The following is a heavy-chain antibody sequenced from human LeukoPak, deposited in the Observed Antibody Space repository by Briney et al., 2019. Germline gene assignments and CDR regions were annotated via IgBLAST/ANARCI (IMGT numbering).Heavy chain of an antibody. Sequence: GGSLRLSCAASGFTLSDHYMDWVRQAPGKGLEWVGRTRNKANRYTTEYAASVKGRFTISRDDSKNSLYLQINSLKTEDTAVYYCTRGGRYLPLDIWGQGTMVTVSS. CDR3: TRGGRYLPLDI. CDR2: TRNKANRYTT. D-gene: IGHD3-10*01. J-gene: IGHJ3*02. V-gene: IGHV3-72*01. CDR1: GFTLSDHY.